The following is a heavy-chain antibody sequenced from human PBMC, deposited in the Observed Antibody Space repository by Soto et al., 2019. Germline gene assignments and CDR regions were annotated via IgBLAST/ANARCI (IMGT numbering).Heavy chain of an antibody. J-gene: IGHJ5*02. CDR3: AREASYGSGSNTSWFDP. V-gene: IGHV4-31*03. CDR2: IYYSGST. D-gene: IGHD3-10*01. CDR1: GGSISSGGYY. Sequence: SETLSLTCTVSGGSISSGGYYWSWIRQHPGKGLEWIGYIYYSGSTYYNPSLKSRVTISVDTSKNQFSLKLSSVTAADTAVYYCAREASYGSGSNTSWFDPWGQGTLVTVSS.